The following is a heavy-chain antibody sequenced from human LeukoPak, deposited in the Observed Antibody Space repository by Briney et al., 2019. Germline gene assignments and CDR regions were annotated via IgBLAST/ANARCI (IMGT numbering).Heavy chain of an antibody. Sequence: SETLSLTCAVYGGSFSGYYWSWIRPPPGKGLEWIGEINHSGSTNYNPSLKSRVTISVDTSQNQFSLQLTSVTAADTAVYYCARGDYGSGTYLWGSWGRGILVTVSP. CDR2: INHSGST. CDR1: GGSFSGYY. D-gene: IGHD3-10*01. V-gene: IGHV4-34*01. J-gene: IGHJ5*02. CDR3: ARGDYGSGTYLWGS.